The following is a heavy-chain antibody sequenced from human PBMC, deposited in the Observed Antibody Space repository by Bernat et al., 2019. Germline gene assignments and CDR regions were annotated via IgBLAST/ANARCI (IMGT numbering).Heavy chain of an antibody. CDR1: GFTFSSYW. Sequence: EVQLVESGGGLVQPGGSLRLSCAASGFTFSSYWMSWVRQAPGQGLESVANIKQNGSEKFYVDALKGRVTISRDNAKNTLYLQMHSMRAGNTAVYYCASEGDLYFDWSRLYCLDYWGQGTLVTVSS. CDR3: ASEGDLYFDWSRLYCLDY. D-gene: IGHD3-9*01. V-gene: IGHV3-7*01. J-gene: IGHJ4*02. CDR2: IKQNGSEK.